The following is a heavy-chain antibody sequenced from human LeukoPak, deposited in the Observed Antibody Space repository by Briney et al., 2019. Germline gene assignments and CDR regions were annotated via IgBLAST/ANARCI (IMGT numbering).Heavy chain of an antibody. Sequence: GESLKISCKTSGYSFSDFWIGWVRQRPGKGLEWMGIIYPADSDTRYSPSFEGQVAISADKSITTAYLQWGSLRASDTAMYYCAVANEEAWPFDYWGQGTLVTVS. J-gene: IGHJ4*02. CDR3: AVANEEAWPFDY. CDR2: IYPADSDT. V-gene: IGHV5-51*01. D-gene: IGHD1-1*01. CDR1: GYSFSDFW.